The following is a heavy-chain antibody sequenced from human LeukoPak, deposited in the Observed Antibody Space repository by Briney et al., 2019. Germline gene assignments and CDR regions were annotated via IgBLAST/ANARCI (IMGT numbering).Heavy chain of an antibody. CDR3: GKDVVGATYY. CDR2: ISGSGGST. CDR1: GFTFSSYA. J-gene: IGHJ4*02. D-gene: IGHD1-26*01. V-gene: IGHV3-23*01. Sequence: GASLRLSCAASGFTFSSYAMSWVRQAPGEGLEWVSAISGSGGSTYYADSVKGRFTISRDNSKNTLYLKMNSLRAEDTAVYYGGKDVVGATYYWGQGTLVTVSS.